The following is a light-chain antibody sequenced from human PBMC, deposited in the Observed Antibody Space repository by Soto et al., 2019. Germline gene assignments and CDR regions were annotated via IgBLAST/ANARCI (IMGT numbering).Light chain of an antibody. CDR1: TGAVTSDSY. CDR3: LLYFGSSQI. J-gene: IGLJ2*01. V-gene: IGLV7-43*01. Sequence: CASSTGAVTSDSYPNWVQQKPGQAPRALIYSTSNSHSWTPARFSGSLLGGKAALTLSGVQPEDEAEYYCLLYFGSSQIFGGGTQLTVL. CDR2: STS.